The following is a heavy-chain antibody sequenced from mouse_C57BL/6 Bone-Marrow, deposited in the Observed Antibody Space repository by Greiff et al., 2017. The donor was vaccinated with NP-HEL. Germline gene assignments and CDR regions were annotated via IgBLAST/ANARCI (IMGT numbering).Heavy chain of an antibody. CDR1: GYAFSSSW. CDR3: ERSGYYYGSSYWYFDV. J-gene: IGHJ1*03. D-gene: IGHD1-1*01. V-gene: IGHV1-82*01. Sequence: QVQLQQSGPELVKPGASVKISCKASGYAFSSSWMNWVKQRPGKGLEWIGRIYPGDGDTNYNGKFKGKATLTADKSSSTAYMQLSSLTSEDSAVYSCERSGYYYGSSYWYFDVWGTGTTVTVSS. CDR2: IYPGDGDT.